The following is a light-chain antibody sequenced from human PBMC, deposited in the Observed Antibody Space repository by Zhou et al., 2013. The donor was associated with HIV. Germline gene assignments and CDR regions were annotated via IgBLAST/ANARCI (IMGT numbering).Light chain of an antibody. V-gene: IGKV1-NL1*01. CDR1: KDISNS. CDR2: AAS. J-gene: IGKJ4*01. CDR3: QHYNSYPLT. Sequence: DIQMTQSPSSLSASVGDRVTITCRASKDISNSLAWYQQKTGKAPKLLVYAASRLQSGVPSRFSGSGSGTDYTLTISSLQPEDFATYYCQHYNSYPLTFGGGTKVEIK.